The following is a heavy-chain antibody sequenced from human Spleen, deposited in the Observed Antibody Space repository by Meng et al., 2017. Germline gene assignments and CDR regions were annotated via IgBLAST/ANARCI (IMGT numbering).Heavy chain of an antibody. V-gene: IGHV7-4-1*02. Sequence: QVQLVQSGSELKKPGASVKGSCKASGYTFTSYAMNWVRQAPGQGLEWMGWINTNTGNPTYAQGFTGRFVFSLDTSVSTASLQISSLKAEDTAVYYCAREGPVVVTPIAPGGFDSWGQGTLVTVSS. CDR2: INTNTGNP. J-gene: IGHJ4*02. CDR3: AREGPVVVTPIAPGGFDS. CDR1: GYTFTSYA. D-gene: IGHD2-21*02.